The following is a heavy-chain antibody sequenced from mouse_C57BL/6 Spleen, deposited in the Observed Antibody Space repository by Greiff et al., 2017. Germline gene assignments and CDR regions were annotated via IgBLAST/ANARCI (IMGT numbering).Heavy chain of an antibody. D-gene: IGHD2-2*01. CDR3: ARYGYPWYFDV. Sequence: VQLQESGAELVKPGASVKISCKASGYAFSSYWMNWVKQRPGKGLEWIGQIYPGDGDTNYNGKFKGKATLTADKSSSTAYMQLSSLASEDSAVCYCARYGYPWYFDVWGTGTTVTVSS. V-gene: IGHV1-80*01. CDR2: IYPGDGDT. J-gene: IGHJ1*03. CDR1: GYAFSSYW.